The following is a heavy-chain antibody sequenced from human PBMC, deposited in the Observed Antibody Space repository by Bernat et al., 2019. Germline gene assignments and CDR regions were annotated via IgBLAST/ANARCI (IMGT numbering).Heavy chain of an antibody. CDR3: ARVESPKNRKLNGGWFDP. D-gene: IGHD1-14*01. V-gene: IGHV4-31*03. J-gene: IGHJ5*01. Sequence: QVQLQESGPGLVKPSQTLSLTCTVSGGSISSGGYYWSWIRQHPGKGLEWIGYIYYSGSTYYNPSLKSRVTISVDTSKNQFSLKLSSVTAADTAVYYCARVESPKNRKLNGGWFDPWGQGTTVTVSS. CDR2: IYYSGST. CDR1: GGSISSGGYY.